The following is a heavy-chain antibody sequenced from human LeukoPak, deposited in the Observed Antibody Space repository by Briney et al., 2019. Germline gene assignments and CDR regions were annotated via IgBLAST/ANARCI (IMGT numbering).Heavy chain of an antibody. CDR3: ARVVDRFDY. CDR1: SFSISSGHY. Sequence: PSETLSLTCSVSSFSISSGHYWGWIRQPPGKGLEWIGSIYHSGPTYYNPSLKSRVTISVDTSKNHFSLTLTSVTAADTAVYYCARVVDRFDYWGQGTLVTVSS. J-gene: IGHJ4*02. D-gene: IGHD2-21*01. V-gene: IGHV4-38-2*02. CDR2: IYHSGPT.